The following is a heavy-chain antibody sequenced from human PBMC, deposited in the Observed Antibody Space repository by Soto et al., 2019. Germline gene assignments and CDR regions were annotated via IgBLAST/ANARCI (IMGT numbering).Heavy chain of an antibody. V-gene: IGHV4-31*03. Sequence: QVQLQESGPGLVKASQTLSLICSVSGESISSGGYYWSWIRHHPGKGLEWIGYIYDSESAYYKPSLKSRVTISMDTSKKHFAMKLSSVTAADTAVYYCARASSSSSAADYWGQGTLITVSS. CDR1: GESISSGGYY. J-gene: IGHJ4*02. D-gene: IGHD6-6*01. CDR3: ARASSSSSAADY. CDR2: IYDSESA.